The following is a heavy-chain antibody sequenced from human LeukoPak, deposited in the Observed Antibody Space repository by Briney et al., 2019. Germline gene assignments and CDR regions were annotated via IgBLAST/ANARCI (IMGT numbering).Heavy chain of an antibody. J-gene: IGHJ5*02. V-gene: IGHV3-20*04. CDR2: INYNSGSI. Sequence: PGGSLRLSCAASGFTLATYGMSWVRQAPGRGLEWVSGINYNSGSIGYADSVKGRFTISRDNAKNSLYLQMNSLRAEDTAVYYCARGKEVVPAAGNWFDPWGQGTLVTVSS. CDR1: GFTLATYG. CDR3: ARGKEVVPAAGNWFDP. D-gene: IGHD2-2*01.